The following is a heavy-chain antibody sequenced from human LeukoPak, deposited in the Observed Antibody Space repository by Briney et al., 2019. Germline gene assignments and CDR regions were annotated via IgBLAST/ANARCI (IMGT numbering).Heavy chain of an antibody. CDR2: ISGSGGSA. CDR1: GFAVSND. Sequence: GGSLRLSCSASGFAVSNDMSWVRQAPGKGLEWVSGISGSGGSAYYADSVKGRFTISRDNPKNTLYMQMNSLRAEDTAVYYCAKRTNFNSGSHDYWGQGTLVTVSS. J-gene: IGHJ4*02. CDR3: AKRTNFNSGSHDY. V-gene: IGHV3-23*01. D-gene: IGHD3-10*01.